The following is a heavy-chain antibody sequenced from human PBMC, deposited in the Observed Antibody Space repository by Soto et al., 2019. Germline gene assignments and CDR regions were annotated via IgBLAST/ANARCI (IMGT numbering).Heavy chain of an antibody. V-gene: IGHV1-3*01. CDR1: GDRSASCS. J-gene: IGHJ4*02. D-gene: IGHD2-2*01. CDR3: ANAILVIPCAPGLDY. Sequence: SVEVSWKASGDRSASCSRQSLHHAPGQRLEWIGWIHAGRRKKKYSQKFQGRITITRDTSASTVYMELSSLRSEDTAVYYCANAILVIPCAPGLDYSGQRPLLTV. CDR2: IHAGRRKK.